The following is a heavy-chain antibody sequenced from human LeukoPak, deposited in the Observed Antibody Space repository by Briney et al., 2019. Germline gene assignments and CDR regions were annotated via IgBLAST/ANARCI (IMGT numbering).Heavy chain of an antibody. CDR3: ARLVGAATDPFDY. J-gene: IGHJ4*02. V-gene: IGHV4-39*01. D-gene: IGHD1-26*01. CDR2: IYYSGST. CDR1: GGSISSRTYY. Sequence: SETLSLTCTVSGGSISSRTYYWGWIRQPPGKGLEWIASIYYSGSTYYNPCLKSRVTISIDTSKNQFSLKLSSVTAADTAVYYCARLVGAATDPFDYWGQGTLVTVSS.